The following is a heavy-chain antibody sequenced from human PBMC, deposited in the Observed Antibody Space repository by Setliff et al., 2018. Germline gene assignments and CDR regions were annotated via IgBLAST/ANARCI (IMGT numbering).Heavy chain of an antibody. J-gene: IGHJ6*03. CDR2: INTNSGNP. CDR1: GYTITNFA. D-gene: IGHD3-10*01. CDR3: ARASRFGTVKYRGDYYMDV. V-gene: IGHV7-4-1*02. Sequence: ASVKVSCKASGYTITNFALNWVRQAPGQGPEWMGWINTNSGNPTYAQGFTGRFVFSLDTSVSTAYLQISSLKAEDTAIYYCARASRFGTVKYRGDYYMDVWGKGTTVTVSS.